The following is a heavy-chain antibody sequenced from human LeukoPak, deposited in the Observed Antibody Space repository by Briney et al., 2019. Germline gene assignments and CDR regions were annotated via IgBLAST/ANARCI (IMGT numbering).Heavy chain of an antibody. CDR1: GFTFSDYY. J-gene: IGHJ3*02. CDR3: AKDVRVGATSAYAFDI. D-gene: IGHD1-26*01. Sequence: GGSLRLSCAASGFTFSDYYMSWIRQAPGKGLEWVSAISGSGGSTYYADSVKGRFTISRDNSKNTLYLQMNSLRAEDTAAYYCAKDVRVGATSAYAFDIWGQGTMVTVSS. V-gene: IGHV3-23*01. CDR2: ISGSGGST.